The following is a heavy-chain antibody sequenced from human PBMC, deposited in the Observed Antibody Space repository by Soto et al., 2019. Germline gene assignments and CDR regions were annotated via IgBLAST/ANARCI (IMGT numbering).Heavy chain of an antibody. CDR2: IYYSGST. CDR1: GGSISSSSYY. CDR3: ARRVIVGASPVYYFDY. D-gene: IGHD1-26*01. J-gene: IGHJ4*02. Sequence: SETLSLTCTVSGGSISSSSYYWGWIRQPPGKGLEWIGSIYYSGSTYYNPSLKSRVTISVDTSKNQFSLKLSSVTAADTAVYYCARRVIVGASPVYYFDYWGQGTLVTVSS. V-gene: IGHV4-39*01.